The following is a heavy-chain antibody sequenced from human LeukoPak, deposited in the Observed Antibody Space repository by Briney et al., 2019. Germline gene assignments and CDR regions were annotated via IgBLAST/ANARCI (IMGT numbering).Heavy chain of an antibody. D-gene: IGHD3-10*01. Sequence: SETLSHTCAVSGYSISSGYYWGWIRPPPGKGLEWIGIIYHSGSTYYNPSLKSRVTISVDTSKNQFSLKLSSVTAADTAVYYCARGVTMVRGAAYFDYWGQGTLVTVSS. CDR1: GYSISSGYY. J-gene: IGHJ4*02. V-gene: IGHV4-38-2*01. CDR2: IYHSGST. CDR3: ARGVTMVRGAAYFDY.